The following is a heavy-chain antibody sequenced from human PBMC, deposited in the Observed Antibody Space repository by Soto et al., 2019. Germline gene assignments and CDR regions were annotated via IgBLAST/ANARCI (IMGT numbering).Heavy chain of an antibody. Sequence: QVQLVESGGGVVQPGRSLRLSCAASGFTFSSYGMHWVRQAPGKGLEWVAVISYDGSNKYYADSVKGRFTISRDNSKNKLYLQMNSLRAEDTAVYYCAATVITGWYFDLWGRGTLVTVSS. CDR3: AATVITGWYFDL. D-gene: IGHD4-17*01. CDR2: ISYDGSNK. J-gene: IGHJ2*01. CDR1: GFTFSSYG. V-gene: IGHV3-30*03.